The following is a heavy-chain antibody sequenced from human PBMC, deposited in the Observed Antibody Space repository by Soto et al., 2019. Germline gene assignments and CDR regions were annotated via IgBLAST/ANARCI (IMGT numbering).Heavy chain of an antibody. D-gene: IGHD3-10*01. CDR1: GYSFTRYW. CDR2: IYPGDSDT. V-gene: IGHV5-51*01. CDR3: ARHEGYYGSPAAGLFDP. Sequence: RGESLKISCTGSGYSFTRYWIGWVRQMPGKGLEWMGIIYPGDSDTRYSPSFQGQVTISADKSISTAYLQWSSLKASDTAMYYCARHEGYYGSPAAGLFDPWGQGTLVTVSS. J-gene: IGHJ5*02.